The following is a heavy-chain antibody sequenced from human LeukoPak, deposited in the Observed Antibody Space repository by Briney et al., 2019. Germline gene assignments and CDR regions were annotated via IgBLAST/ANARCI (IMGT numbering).Heavy chain of an antibody. D-gene: IGHD3-10*01. CDR1: GGSISSSSYY. J-gene: IGHJ5*02. Sequence: SETLSLTCTVSGGSISSSSYYWGWIRQPPGKGREWIVSIYYSGSTYYNPSRKGRLTISVNTTKNQFTLKLSAGTAASAAGYYCARDNSPAYWVWFGELLYPPSTGGFDPWGQGTLVTVSS. V-gene: IGHV4-39*06. CDR3: ARDNSPAYWVWFGELLYPPSTGGFDP. CDR2: IYYSGST.